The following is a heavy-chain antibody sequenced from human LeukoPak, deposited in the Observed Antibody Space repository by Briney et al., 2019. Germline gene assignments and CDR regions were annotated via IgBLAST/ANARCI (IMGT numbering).Heavy chain of an antibody. Sequence: ASEKVSCRASGYTFIKYGISWVRQAPGQGLEWMGWISAYNGNTNYAQKLQGRVTMTTDTSTSTAYMELRSLRSDDTAVYYCARQMGINYYGSGAPRYFDYWGQGTLVTVSS. CDR1: GYTFIKYG. CDR2: ISAYNGNT. CDR3: ARQMGINYYGSGAPRYFDY. J-gene: IGHJ4*02. V-gene: IGHV1-18*01. D-gene: IGHD3-10*01.